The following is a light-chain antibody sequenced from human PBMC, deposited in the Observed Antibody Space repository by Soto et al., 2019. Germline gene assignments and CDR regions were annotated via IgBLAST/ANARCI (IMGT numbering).Light chain of an antibody. V-gene: IGKV3-20*01. J-gene: IGKJ1*01. Sequence: EIVLTQSPGTLSLSPGERATLSCRASQSVSSNVAWHQQKPGQAPRLLIYGASTRATGIPARFSGSGSVTDFTLTISRLEPEDFAVYYCQQFDESRQVWTFGQGTKVDIK. CDR2: GAS. CDR1: QSVSSN. CDR3: QQFDESRQVWT.